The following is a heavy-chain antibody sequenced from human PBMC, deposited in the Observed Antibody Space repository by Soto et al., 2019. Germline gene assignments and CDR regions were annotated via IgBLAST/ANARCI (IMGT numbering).Heavy chain of an antibody. CDR1: GFTFSSYG. CDR3: AKDCSSTSCSYGMDV. D-gene: IGHD2-2*01. Sequence: GGSLRLSCAASGFTFSSYGMHWVRQAPGKGLEWVAVISYDGSNKYYADSVKGRFTISRDNSKNTLYLQMNSLRAEDTAVYYCAKDCSSTSCSYGMDVWGQGTTVTVSS. J-gene: IGHJ6*02. V-gene: IGHV3-30*18. CDR2: ISYDGSNK.